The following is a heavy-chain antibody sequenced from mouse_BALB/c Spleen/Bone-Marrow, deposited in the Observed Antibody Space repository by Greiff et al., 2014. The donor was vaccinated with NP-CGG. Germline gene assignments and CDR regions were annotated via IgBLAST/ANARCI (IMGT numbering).Heavy chain of an antibody. J-gene: IGHJ2*01. CDR3: ARRATTVVATDY. CDR2: IYPSNGRT. CDR1: GYTFTSYW. D-gene: IGHD1-1*01. Sequence: QVPLQQSGAELVKPGASVKLSFKASGYTFTSYWMHWGKQRPGQGLEWIGEIYPSNGRTNYNEKFKSKATLTVDKSSSTAYMQLSSLTSEDSAVYYCARRATTVVATDYWGQGTTLTVSS. V-gene: IGHV1S81*02.